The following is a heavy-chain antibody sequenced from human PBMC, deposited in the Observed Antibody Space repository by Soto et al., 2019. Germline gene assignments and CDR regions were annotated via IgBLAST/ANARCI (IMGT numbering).Heavy chain of an antibody. CDR1: GCRFASHG. V-gene: IGHV5-51*01. Sequence: GESLKISCKGSGCRFASHGVAWVRQMPEKGLEWIGTIYPGDSDTKYSPAFRGQVTISADTSVSTAYLQWRSLEATDSAIYYCARYSGSYWHYLDFWGQGTLVTVSS. D-gene: IGHD1-26*01. CDR2: IYPGDSDT. CDR3: ARYSGSYWHYLDF. J-gene: IGHJ4*02.